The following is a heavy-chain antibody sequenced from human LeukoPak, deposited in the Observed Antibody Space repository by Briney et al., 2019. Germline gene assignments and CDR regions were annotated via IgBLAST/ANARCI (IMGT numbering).Heavy chain of an antibody. V-gene: IGHV4-4*07. CDR2: IYTSGST. CDR3: ARDWAAFEWLGHPGY. CDR1: GGSISSYY. Sequence: RTSETLSLTCTVSGGSISSYYWSWIRQPAGKGLEWIGRIYTSGSTNYNPSLKSRVTMSVDTSKNQYSLKLSSVTAADTAVYYCARDWAAFEWLGHPGYWGQGTLVTVSS. D-gene: IGHD6-19*01. J-gene: IGHJ4*02.